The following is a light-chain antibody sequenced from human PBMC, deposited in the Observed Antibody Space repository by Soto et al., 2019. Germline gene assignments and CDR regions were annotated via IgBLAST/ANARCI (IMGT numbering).Light chain of an antibody. CDR3: CSYTTSNTRQIV. V-gene: IGLV2-14*03. CDR1: SSDVGGYNY. CDR2: DVS. Sequence: QSVLTQPASVSGSPGQSITISCTGTSSDVGGYNYVSWYQQHPGKAPKFMIYDVSSRPSGVSNRFSGSKSCNTASLTISGLQAEDEADYYCCSYTTSNTRQIVFGTGTKVTVL. J-gene: IGLJ1*01.